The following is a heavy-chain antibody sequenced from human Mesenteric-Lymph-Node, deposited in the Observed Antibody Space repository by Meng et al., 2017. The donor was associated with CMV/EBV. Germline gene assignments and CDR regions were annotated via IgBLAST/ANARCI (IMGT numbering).Heavy chain of an antibody. D-gene: IGHD2-15*01. CDR1: GFTFSSSW. V-gene: IGHV3-7*01. CDR2: IKQDGSEK. CDR3: ARGGWNFDY. J-gene: IGHJ4*02. Sequence: GGSLRLSCGASGFTFSSSWMSWVRQAPGKGLEWVGNIKQDGSEKYYVDSVKGRFTISRDSAKNSLYLQMNSLRAEDTAVYYCARGGWNFDYWGQGTLVTVSS.